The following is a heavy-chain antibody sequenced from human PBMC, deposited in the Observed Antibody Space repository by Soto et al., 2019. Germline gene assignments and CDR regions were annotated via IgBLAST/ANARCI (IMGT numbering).Heavy chain of an antibody. CDR3: ARERASVAYSSGLGFDY. CDR1: GFTFSSYA. D-gene: IGHD5-18*01. Sequence: GGSLRLSCAASGFTFSSYAMHWVRQAPGEGLEWVAVISYDGSNKYYADSVKGRFTISRDNSKNTLYLQMNSLRAEDTAVYYCARERASVAYSSGLGFDYWGQGTLVTVSS. J-gene: IGHJ4*02. CDR2: ISYDGSNK. V-gene: IGHV3-30-3*01.